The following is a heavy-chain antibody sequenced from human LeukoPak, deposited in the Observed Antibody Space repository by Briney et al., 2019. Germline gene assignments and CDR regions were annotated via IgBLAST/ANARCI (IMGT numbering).Heavy chain of an antibody. CDR2: IYYTGST. CDR3: AREVAGIQLFDY. CDR1: GGSISSYY. V-gene: IGHV4-59*01. Sequence: SETLSLTCTVSGGSISSYYWSWIRQPPGKGLEYIGYIYYTGSTNYNPSLKSRVTISVDTSKNQFSLKLSSVTAADTAVYYCAREVAGIQLFDYWGQGTLVTVSS. D-gene: IGHD5-18*01. J-gene: IGHJ4*02.